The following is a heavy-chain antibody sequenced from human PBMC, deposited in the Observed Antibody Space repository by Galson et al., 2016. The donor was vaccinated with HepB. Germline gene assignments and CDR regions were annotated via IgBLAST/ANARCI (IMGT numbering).Heavy chain of an antibody. CDR3: AWAQPRDADAFDI. J-gene: IGHJ3*02. D-gene: IGHD5-24*01. CDR1: ESTLNHYY. CDR2: INPSGGST. Sequence: SVKVSCKASESTLNHYYLHWVRQAPGQGLEWMAVMGVINPSGGSTNYAQRFQARVTLTRDTSTSTIYMEMSSLRSDDTAVYYCAWAQPRDADAFDIWGQGTMVTVSS. V-gene: IGHV1-46*02.